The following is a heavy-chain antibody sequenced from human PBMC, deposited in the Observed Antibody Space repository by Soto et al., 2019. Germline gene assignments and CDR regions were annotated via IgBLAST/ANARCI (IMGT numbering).Heavy chain of an antibody. V-gene: IGHV1-2*02. CDR2: INPNSGDT. CDR3: AKGGAIVAAGTRVYLYNAMDV. Sequence: QVQLVQSGTEVKRPGDSVKVSCKASGYTFTGYYVHWVRQAPGQGLEWMGWINPNSGDTYLAQRFQGRVTMNRDTSIGTAYMELRGLTSDDTAEYYCAKGGAIVAAGTRVYLYNAMDVWGQGTTGTFSS. CDR1: GYTFTGYY. D-gene: IGHD1-26*01. J-gene: IGHJ6*02.